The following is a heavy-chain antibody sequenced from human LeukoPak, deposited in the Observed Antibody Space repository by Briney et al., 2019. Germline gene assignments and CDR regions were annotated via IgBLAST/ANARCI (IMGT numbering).Heavy chain of an antibody. Sequence: TGGSLRLSCAASGFTFSGYWMPWVRHAPGKGLVWVSRINSDGNTTTYADSVKGRFTISRDNAKNTLYLQMNSLRAEDTAVYYCARGRGSGSSDYWGQGTLVTVSS. CDR1: GFTFSGYW. J-gene: IGHJ4*02. CDR3: ARGRGSGSSDY. CDR2: INSDGNTT. V-gene: IGHV3-74*01. D-gene: IGHD3-10*01.